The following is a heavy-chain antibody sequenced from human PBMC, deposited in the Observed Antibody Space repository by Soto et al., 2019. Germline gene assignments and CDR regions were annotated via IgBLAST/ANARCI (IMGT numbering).Heavy chain of an antibody. CDR1: GFAFRRYN. CDR2: ISSGSSNI. V-gene: IGHV3-21*01. CDR3: ASATVVAATFDF. J-gene: IGHJ4*02. Sequence: EVQLGESGGGLVKPGGSLTLSCAASGFAFRRYNMNWVRQAPGKGLEWVASISSGSSNIYYADSVKGRFTISRDNAKNSLFLQMDSLRAEDSAVYYCASATVVAATFDFWGQGTQVTVSS. D-gene: IGHD2-15*01.